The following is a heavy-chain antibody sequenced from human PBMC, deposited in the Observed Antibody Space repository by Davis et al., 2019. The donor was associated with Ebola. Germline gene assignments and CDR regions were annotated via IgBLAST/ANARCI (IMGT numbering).Heavy chain of an antibody. V-gene: IGHV4-39*01. J-gene: IGHJ4*02. CDR2: IYYSGST. Sequence: SETLSLTCTVSGGSISSSSYYWGWIRQPPGKGLEWIGSIYYSGSTYYNPSLKSRVTISVDTSKNQFSLKLSSVTAADTAVYYCARGKMATILRTHFDYWGQGTLVTVSS. CDR3: ARGKMATILRTHFDY. CDR1: GGSISSSSYY. D-gene: IGHD5-24*01.